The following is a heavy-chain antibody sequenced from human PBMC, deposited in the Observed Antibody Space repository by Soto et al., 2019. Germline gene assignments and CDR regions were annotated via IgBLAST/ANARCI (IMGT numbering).Heavy chain of an antibody. CDR1: GYSVTSYW. CDR2: IYPGDSDT. D-gene: IGHD2-21*02. CDR3: ARQEYCGGACLNSWGVDV. J-gene: IGHJ6*02. V-gene: IGHV5-51*01. Sequence: PGESLKISCKGSGYSVTSYWIGWVRQMPGKGLEWMGIIYPGDSDTRYSPSFQGQVTISADKSISTAYLQWSSLKASDTAMYYCARQEYCGGACLNSWGVDVWGQGTTVTVAS.